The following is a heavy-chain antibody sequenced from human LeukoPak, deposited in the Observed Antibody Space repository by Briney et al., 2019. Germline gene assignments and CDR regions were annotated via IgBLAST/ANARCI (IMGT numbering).Heavy chain of an antibody. V-gene: IGHV4-4*07. CDR1: GASISSDF. Sequence: SETLSLTCAVSGASISSDFWSWIRQPAGKGLEWIGRFYVSGGANCNPSLKSRITMSADKSKNQFSLKLSSVTAADTAVYYCAGFDCSGDCYSAFDYWGQGTLVTVSS. D-gene: IGHD2-21*02. J-gene: IGHJ4*02. CDR2: FYVSGGA. CDR3: AGFDCSGDCYSAFDY.